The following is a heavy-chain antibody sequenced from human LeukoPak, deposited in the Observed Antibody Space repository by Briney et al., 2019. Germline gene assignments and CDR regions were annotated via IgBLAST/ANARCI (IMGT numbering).Heavy chain of an antibody. CDR3: ARAPGIAAAGTHFDF. V-gene: IGHV4-59*01. J-gene: IGHJ4*02. D-gene: IGHD6-13*01. CDR2: IYYSGSA. CDR1: GGSLSSYY. Sequence: MSSETLSLTCTVSGGSLSSYYWSWIRQPPGKGLEWIGYIYYSGSAKYNPSLKSRVTISVDTSKNQFSLKLSSVTAGDTAVYYCARAPGIAAAGTHFDFWGQGTLVTVSS.